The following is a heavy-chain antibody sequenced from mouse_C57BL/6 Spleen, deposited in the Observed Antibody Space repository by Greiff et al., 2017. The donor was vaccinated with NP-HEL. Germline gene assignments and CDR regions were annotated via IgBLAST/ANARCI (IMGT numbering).Heavy chain of an antibody. V-gene: IGHV1-26*01. CDR3: AYYYGSSYGAMDY. CDR1: GYTFNDYY. J-gene: IGHJ4*01. CDR2: INPNNGGT. Sequence: EVQLQQSGPELVKPGASVKISCKASGYTFNDYYMNWVKQSNGKSLEWIGDINPNNGGTSYNQKFKGKATLTVDKSSSTAYMELRSLTSEDSAVYYCAYYYGSSYGAMDYWGQGTSVTVSA. D-gene: IGHD1-1*01.